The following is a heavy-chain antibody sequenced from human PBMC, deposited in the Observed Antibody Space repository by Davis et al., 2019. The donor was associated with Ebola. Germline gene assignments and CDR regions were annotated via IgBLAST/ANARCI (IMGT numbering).Heavy chain of an antibody. V-gene: IGHV4-59*02. CDR1: GGSVTSYY. J-gene: IGHJ6*02. CDR3: AKEQGGPRYSGYYPYGLDV. Sequence: PSETLSLTCPVSGGSVTSYYWSWIRQTPGKGLEWIGYVYHTGSTNQNPSLKGRVTISVDTSRNQFSLKLSSVTAADTAVYYCAKEQGGPRYSGYYPYGLDVWGQGTTVTVSS. CDR2: VYHTGST. D-gene: IGHD5-12*01.